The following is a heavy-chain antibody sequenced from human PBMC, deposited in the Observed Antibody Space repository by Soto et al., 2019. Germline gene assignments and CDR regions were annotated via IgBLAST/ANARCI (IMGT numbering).Heavy chain of an antibody. Sequence: SVQVSCKASGSTFSSEAISWVGQAPGQGLEWMGGIIPIFGTANYAQKFQGRVTITADESTSTAYMELSSLRSEDTAVYYCARATGDPIWDVWGQGTTVTVSS. CDR1: GSTFSSEA. D-gene: IGHD1-26*01. V-gene: IGHV1-69*13. CDR3: ARATGDPIWDV. CDR2: IIPIFGTA. J-gene: IGHJ6*02.